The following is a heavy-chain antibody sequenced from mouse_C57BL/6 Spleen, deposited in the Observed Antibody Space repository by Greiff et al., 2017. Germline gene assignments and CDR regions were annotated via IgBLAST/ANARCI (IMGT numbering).Heavy chain of an antibody. D-gene: IGHD3-1*01. J-gene: IGHJ4*01. CDR2: ISDGGSYT. CDR3: ARDRGGYAMDY. Sequence: DVKLVESGGGLVKPGGSLKLSCAASGFTFSSYAMSWVRQTPEKRLEWVATISDGGSYTYYPDNVKGRFTISRDNAKNNLYLQMSHLKSEDTAMYYCARDRGGYAMDYWGQGTSVTVSS. V-gene: IGHV5-4*01. CDR1: GFTFSSYA.